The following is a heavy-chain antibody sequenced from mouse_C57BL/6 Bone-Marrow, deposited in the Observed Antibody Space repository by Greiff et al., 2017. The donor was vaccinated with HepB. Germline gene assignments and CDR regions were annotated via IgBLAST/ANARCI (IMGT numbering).Heavy chain of an antibody. D-gene: IGHD1-1*01. J-gene: IGHJ2*01. CDR2: IVPENGDT. V-gene: IGHV14-4*01. Sequence: EVQLQQSGAELVRPGASVKLSCTASGFNINDDYMHWVKQRPEQGLEWIGWIVPENGDTDYASKFQGTATITADTSSNTAYLQLSSLTSEDTAGYCCTTSPDDYGSFPDYWGQGTTLTVSS. CDR3: TTSPDDYGSFPDY. CDR1: GFNINDDY.